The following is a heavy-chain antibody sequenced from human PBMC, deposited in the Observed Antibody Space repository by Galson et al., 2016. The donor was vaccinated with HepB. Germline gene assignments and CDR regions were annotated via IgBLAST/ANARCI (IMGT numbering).Heavy chain of an antibody. CDR3: VRDGEAYYYGFDS. D-gene: IGHD3-10*01. J-gene: IGHJ4*02. V-gene: IGHV1-46*01. Sequence: SVKVSCKASGYIFISSYIHWVRQAPGQGLEWMGIINPSGGSTSYAQKFQGRVTVTRDTSTSTVYMELSSLRSEDTAGYYCVRDGEAYYYGFDSWGQGTLVTVSS. CDR1: GYIFISSY. CDR2: INPSGGST.